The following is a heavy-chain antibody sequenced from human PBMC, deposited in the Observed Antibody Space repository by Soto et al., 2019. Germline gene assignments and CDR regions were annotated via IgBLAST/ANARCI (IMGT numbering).Heavy chain of an antibody. V-gene: IGHV1-46*01. J-gene: IGHJ6*02. CDR1: GYTFTSYY. CDR2: INPRGGIT. CDR3: ASSPAYGSSWYGIPPDLSHGMDV. Sequence: GASVKVSCKASGYTFTSYYIHWVRQAPGQGLGWMGIINPRGGITTYAQKFQGRLTMTGDTSTSTVYMELSSLTSEDTAMYHCASSPAYGSSWYGIPPDLSHGMDVWGQGTTVTVSS. D-gene: IGHD6-13*01.